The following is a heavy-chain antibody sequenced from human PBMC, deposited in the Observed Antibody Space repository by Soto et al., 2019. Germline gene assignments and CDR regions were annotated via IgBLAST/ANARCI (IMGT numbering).Heavy chain of an antibody. J-gene: IGHJ6*03. D-gene: IGHD4-17*01. CDR2: IRSKAYGGTT. CDR3: TRDERMTTVTNYYYYYMDV. Sequence: GGSLRLSCTASGFTFGDYAMSWFRQAPGKGLEWVGFIRSKAYGGTTEYAASVKGRFTISRDDSKKIAYLQMNSLKTDDTAVYYCTRDERMTTVTNYYYYYMDVWGKGTTVTVSS. V-gene: IGHV3-49*03. CDR1: GFTFGDYA.